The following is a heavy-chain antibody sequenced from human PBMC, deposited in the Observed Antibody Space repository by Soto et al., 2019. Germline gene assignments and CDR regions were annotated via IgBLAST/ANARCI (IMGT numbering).Heavy chain of an antibody. V-gene: IGHV4-59*11. CDR1: GDSFSNHY. CDR2: IFHSGIT. Sequence: PXATLSLTCTISGDSFSNHYWTWIRQSPGKGLEWIGCIFHSGITDYNPSVKSRVTISIDKSRNLFSLSLTSVTAADTAVYYCARDRYSYDSRGYYRTLDSWGQGTLVTVSS. D-gene: IGHD3-22*01. CDR3: ARDRYSYDSRGYYRTLDS. J-gene: IGHJ5*01.